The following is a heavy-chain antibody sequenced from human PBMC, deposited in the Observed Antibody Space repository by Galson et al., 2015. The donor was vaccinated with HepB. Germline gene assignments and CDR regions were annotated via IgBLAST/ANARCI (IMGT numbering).Heavy chain of an antibody. Sequence: TLSLTCTVSGGSISSGSNYWSWIRQPAGRALEWIGRIDTSGSSNSNPSLKSRVTMSVDTSKNQFSLKLTSVTAADTAVYYCVTGGTVTTWDVFDVWGQGTTVTVSS. CDR2: IDTSGSS. D-gene: IGHD4-17*01. J-gene: IGHJ3*01. CDR1: GGSISSGSNY. V-gene: IGHV4-61*02. CDR3: VTGGTVTTWDVFDV.